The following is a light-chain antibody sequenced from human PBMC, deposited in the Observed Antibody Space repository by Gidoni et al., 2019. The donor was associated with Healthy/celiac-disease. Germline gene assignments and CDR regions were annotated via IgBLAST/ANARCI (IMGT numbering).Light chain of an antibody. CDR3: QQYYSTPIT. J-gene: IGKJ5*01. CDR2: WAS. CDR1: QSVLYSSNNKNY. Sequence: DIVMTQSPASLALSLGERATINCKSSQSVLYSSNNKNYLAWYQQKPGQPPKLLIYWASTRESGVPDRFSGSGSGTDFTLTISSLQAEDVAVYYCQQYYSTPITCXQXTRLEIK. V-gene: IGKV4-1*01.